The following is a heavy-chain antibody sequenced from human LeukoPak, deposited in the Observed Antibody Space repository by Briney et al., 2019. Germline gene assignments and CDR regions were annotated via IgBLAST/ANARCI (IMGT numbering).Heavy chain of an antibody. Sequence: NPSETLSLTCAVSGGSVSSSNCYWGWIRQPPGRGLEWIASFSYSGSTYYNPSLKSRVTISVDTSKNQFSLKLRSVTAADTAVYYCARPGGTGYYYYFDFWGQGTLVTVSS. D-gene: IGHD3-22*01. CDR3: ARPGGTGYYYYFDF. V-gene: IGHV4-39*01. CDR1: GGSVSSSNCY. CDR2: FSYSGST. J-gene: IGHJ4*02.